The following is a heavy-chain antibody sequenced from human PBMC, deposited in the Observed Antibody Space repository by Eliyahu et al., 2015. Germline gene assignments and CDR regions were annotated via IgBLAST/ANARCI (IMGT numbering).Heavy chain of an antibody. CDR2: XSGSGDLK. D-gene: IGHD2-2*01. V-gene: IGHV3-23*01. CDR1: GFTXSXFP. Sequence: EVQLLESGGGLVQPGGSLRLSCAVXGFTXSXFPMSWVRQAPGKGLXGVASXSGSGDLKFYADSVQGRLXVSRDNSKNTLYLQLNNLRADDTAIYYCAKPLPTSWYYFDYWGQGNLITVSS. J-gene: IGHJ4*02. CDR3: AKPLPTSWYYFDY.